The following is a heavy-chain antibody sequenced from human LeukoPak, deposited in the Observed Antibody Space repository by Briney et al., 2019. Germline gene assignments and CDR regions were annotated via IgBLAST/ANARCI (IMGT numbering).Heavy chain of an antibody. CDR2: ISWNSGSI. CDR3: AKGSGVAVRNGVDY. J-gene: IGHJ4*02. Sequence: SLRLSCAASGFTFDDYAMHWVRQAPGKGLEWVSGISWNSGSIGYADSVKGRFTISRDNAKNSLYLQMNSLRAEDMALYYCAKGSGVAVRNGVDYWGQGTLVTVSS. CDR1: GFTFDDYA. D-gene: IGHD3-10*01. V-gene: IGHV3-9*03.